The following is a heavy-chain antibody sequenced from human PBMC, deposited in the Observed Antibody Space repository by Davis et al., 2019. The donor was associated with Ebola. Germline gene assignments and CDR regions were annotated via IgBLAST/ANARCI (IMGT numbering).Heavy chain of an antibody. CDR2: ISGGGRTI. CDR1: GFTFSDYY. D-gene: IGHD3-3*01. J-gene: IGHJ6*02. CDR3: ARPLGWLLSSYGMDV. V-gene: IGHV3-11*01. Sequence: PGGSLRLSCAASGFTFSDYYMSWIRQAPGKGLEWVSYISGGGRTIYYADSVKGRFSISRDNSKNTLYLQMNSLRAEDTAVYYCARPLGWLLSSYGMDVWGQGTTVTVSS.